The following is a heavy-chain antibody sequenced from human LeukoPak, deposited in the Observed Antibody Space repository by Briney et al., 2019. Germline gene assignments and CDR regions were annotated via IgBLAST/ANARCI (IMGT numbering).Heavy chain of an antibody. J-gene: IGHJ3*02. D-gene: IGHD3-22*01. V-gene: IGHV3-30*18. CDR3: SKSFETSGYYGPDAFET. CDR2: ISYDGSNK. CDR1: GFTFSSYG. Sequence: QTGGSLRPSCAASGFTFSSYGMHWVRQAPGKGLEWVAVISYDGSNKYYADSVKGRFTISRDNSNNTVFLQMNSLRAEDTAVYYCSKSFETSGYYGPDAFETWGQGTMVTVSS.